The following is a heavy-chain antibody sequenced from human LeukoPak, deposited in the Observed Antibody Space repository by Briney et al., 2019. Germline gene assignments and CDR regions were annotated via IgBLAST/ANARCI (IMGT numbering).Heavy chain of an antibody. V-gene: IGHV3-33*01. D-gene: IGHD5-24*01. Sequence: PGGFLRLSCAASGFTFSSYGMHWVRQAPGKGLEWVAVIWYDGSNKYYGDSVKGRFTISRDNSKKTLYLQMNSLRVGDTAVYYCARGDGYNDAEYLQHWGQGSLVTVS. CDR2: IWYDGSNK. CDR1: GFTFSSYG. CDR3: ARGDGYNDAEYLQH. J-gene: IGHJ1*01.